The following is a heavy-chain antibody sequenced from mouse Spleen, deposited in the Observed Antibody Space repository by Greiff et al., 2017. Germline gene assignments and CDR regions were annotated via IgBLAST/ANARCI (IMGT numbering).Heavy chain of an antibody. CDR2: IDPSDSYT. CDR1: GYTFTSYW. V-gene: IGHV1-59*01. D-gene: IGHD2-10*01. J-gene: IGHJ4*01. CDR3: ARSYYGKDYAMDY. Sequence: QVQLQQPGAELVRPGTSVKLSCKASGYTFTSYWMHWVKQRPGQGLEWIGVIDPSDSYTNYNQKFKGKATLTVDTSSSTAYMQLSSLTSEDSAVYYCARSYYGKDYAMDYWGQGTSVTVSS.